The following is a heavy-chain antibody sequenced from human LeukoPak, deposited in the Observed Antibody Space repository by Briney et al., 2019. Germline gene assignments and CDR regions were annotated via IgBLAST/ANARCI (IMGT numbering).Heavy chain of an antibody. J-gene: IGHJ3*02. Sequence: EASVKVSCKASGYTFTGYYIQWVRQAPGQGLEWMGWINSKSGGTNFAQKFQGRVTMTRETSSSTAYMELSRLRSDDTAMYYCARGGKLMITMVRGALASRDGFDIWGQGTMVTVSS. CDR2: INSKSGGT. CDR3: ARGGKLMITMVRGALASRDGFDI. CDR1: GYTFTGYY. D-gene: IGHD3-10*01. V-gene: IGHV1-2*02.